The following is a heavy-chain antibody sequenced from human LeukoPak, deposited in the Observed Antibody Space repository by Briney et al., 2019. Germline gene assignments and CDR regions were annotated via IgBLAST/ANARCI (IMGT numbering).Heavy chain of an antibody. CDR3: ARHSPYCSSTSCHFDY. CDR1: GYSFTSYW. CDR2: IYPRDSDT. D-gene: IGHD2-2*01. V-gene: IGHV5-51*01. Sequence: RGESLKISCKGSGYSFTSYWIGWVRQMPGKGLEWMGIIYPRDSDTRYSPSFQGQVTISADKSISTAYLQWSSLKASDTAMYYCARHSPYCSSTSCHFDYWGQGTLVTVSS. J-gene: IGHJ4*02.